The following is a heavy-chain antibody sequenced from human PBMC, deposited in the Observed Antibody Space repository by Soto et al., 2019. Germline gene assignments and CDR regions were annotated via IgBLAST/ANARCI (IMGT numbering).Heavy chain of an antibody. J-gene: IGHJ4*02. CDR2: ISYDGSDK. CDR1: GFTFSSYA. CDR3: AKALGELSPESYDY. V-gene: IGHV3-30*18. Sequence: QVQLVESGGGVVQPGRSLRLSCAASGFTFSSYAMHWVRQAPGKGLGWVAVISYDGSDKYYADSVKGRFTISRDNSKNTLNLQMNSLRADYTAVYYCAKALGELSPESYDYWGQGTLITVSS. D-gene: IGHD3-16*02.